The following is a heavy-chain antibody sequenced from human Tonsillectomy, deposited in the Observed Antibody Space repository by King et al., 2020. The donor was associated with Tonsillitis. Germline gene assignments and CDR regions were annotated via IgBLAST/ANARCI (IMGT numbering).Heavy chain of an antibody. V-gene: IGHV5-51*01. CDR1: GYNFASTW. J-gene: IGHJ6*03. D-gene: IGHD1-26*01. Sequence: GQLVQSGAEVKKPGESRKISCQGSGYNFASTWIGWVRQIPGQGLEWIGIIYHGDSYTSYSPFFQGQVTVSADTSISTAYLHWISLKASDTAIYYCARQGASVTSFYYYDHMDVWGNGTTVTVSS. CDR3: ARQGASVTSFYYYDHMDV. CDR2: IYHGDSYT.